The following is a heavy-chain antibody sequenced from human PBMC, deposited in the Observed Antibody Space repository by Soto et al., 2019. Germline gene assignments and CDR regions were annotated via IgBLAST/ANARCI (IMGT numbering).Heavy chain of an antibody. CDR2: MYNTGST. CDR3: ARHGEGYSSSWVYCYYGMDV. CDR1: GGSISSYY. J-gene: IGHJ6*02. Sequence: PSETLSLTCTVSGGSISSYYWSWIRQPPGKGLEWIGYMYNTGSTIYNPSLKSRVTISVDTSKNQFSLKLSSVTAADTAVYYCARHGEGYSSSWVYCYYGMDVWGQGTTVTVSS. V-gene: IGHV4-59*08. D-gene: IGHD6-13*01.